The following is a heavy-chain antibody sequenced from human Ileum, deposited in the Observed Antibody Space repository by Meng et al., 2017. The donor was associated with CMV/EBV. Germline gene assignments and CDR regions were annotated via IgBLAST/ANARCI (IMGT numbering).Heavy chain of an antibody. V-gene: IGHV1-2*02. CDR1: GYTSIDYF. D-gene: IGHD1-26*01. J-gene: IGHJ5*02. CDR3: VTYSGSSRWFGP. CDR2: INCNSGAT. Sequence: ASVKVSCKASGYTSIDYFMFWLRQAPGQGLDWIGWINCNSGATQYAQEFQGRVTMTRDTSIATVYMDLSSLTSDDTAVYYCVTYSGSSRWFGPWGQGTLVTVSS.